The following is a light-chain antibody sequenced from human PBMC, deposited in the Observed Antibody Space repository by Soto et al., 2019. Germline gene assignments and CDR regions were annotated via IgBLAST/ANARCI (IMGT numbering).Light chain of an antibody. Sequence: QSVLTQPPSASGTPGQRVTISCSGSSSNIGSNTVNWYQQLPGTAPKLLIYSNNQRPSGVPDRFSGSKSGTSASLIISRLQTEDEADYYCVSYTSSTTYVFGTGTKVTVL. CDR1: SSNIGSNT. CDR2: SNN. CDR3: VSYTSSTTYV. V-gene: IGLV1-44*01. J-gene: IGLJ1*01.